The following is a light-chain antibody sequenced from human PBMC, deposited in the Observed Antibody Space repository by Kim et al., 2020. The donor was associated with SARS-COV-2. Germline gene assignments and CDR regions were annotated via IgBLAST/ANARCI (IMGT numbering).Light chain of an antibody. CDR1: SSDVGGYNY. V-gene: IGLV2-14*04. J-gene: IGLJ3*02. CDR3: SSYTSSSTWV. Sequence: GQSITISCTGTSSDVGGYNYVSWYQQHPGKAPKLMIYDVSKRPSGVSNRFSGSKSGNTASLTFSGLQAEDEADYYCSSYTSSSTWVFGGGTKLTVL. CDR2: DVS.